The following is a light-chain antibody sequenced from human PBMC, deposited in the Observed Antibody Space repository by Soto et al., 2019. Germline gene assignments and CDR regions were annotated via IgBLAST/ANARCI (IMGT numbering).Light chain of an antibody. CDR3: SSYTNTNTPYV. CDR2: EVS. Sequence: QSVLTQPASVSGSPGQSITISCTGTSNDIGVFNFVSWYQQYPDKAPKLMIYEVSNRPSGVSNRFSGSKSGNTASLTISGLQAEDEADYYCSSYTNTNTPYVFGTGTKLTVL. V-gene: IGLV2-14*01. CDR1: SNDIGVFNF. J-gene: IGLJ1*01.